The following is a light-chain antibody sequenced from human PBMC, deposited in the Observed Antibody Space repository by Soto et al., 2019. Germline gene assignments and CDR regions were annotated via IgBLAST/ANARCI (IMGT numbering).Light chain of an antibody. CDR2: DAS. V-gene: IGKV3-11*01. CDR1: QSVSSY. Sequence: IVLTRSPATLVLSPGERATLSCRASQSVSSYLAWYQQKPGQAPRLLIYDASNRATGIPARFSGSGSGTDFTLTISSLEPEDLAVYYCQQRNNWTFGPGTKVDIK. CDR3: QQRNNWT. J-gene: IGKJ3*01.